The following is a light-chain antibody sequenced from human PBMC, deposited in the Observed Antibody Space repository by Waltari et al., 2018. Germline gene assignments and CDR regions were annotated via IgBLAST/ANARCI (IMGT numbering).Light chain of an antibody. Sequence: EIVLTQSPGTLSLSPGERATLSCRASQSVSTYLAWYQQKTGQAPKLLIYGASSKATGLPDRFSASGSGTDFSLTISSLEPEDFAVYYCQHYVRLPVTFGQGTKVEIK. CDR2: GAS. V-gene: IGKV3-20*01. CDR3: QHYVRLPVT. CDR1: QSVSTY. J-gene: IGKJ1*01.